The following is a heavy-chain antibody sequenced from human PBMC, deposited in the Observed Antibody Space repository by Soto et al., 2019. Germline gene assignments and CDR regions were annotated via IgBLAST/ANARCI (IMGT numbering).Heavy chain of an antibody. V-gene: IGHV4-4*02. CDR1: GGSISSSNW. J-gene: IGHJ4*02. D-gene: IGHD2-2*01. CDR3: ARVGVECSSTSCYDY. CDR2: IYHSGST. Sequence: SESLSLTSAVSGGSISSSNWWSWVRQPPGKGLEWIGEIYHSGSTNCNPSLKSRVTISVDKSKNQFSLKLSSVTAADTAVYYCARVGVECSSTSCYDYWGQGTLVTVS.